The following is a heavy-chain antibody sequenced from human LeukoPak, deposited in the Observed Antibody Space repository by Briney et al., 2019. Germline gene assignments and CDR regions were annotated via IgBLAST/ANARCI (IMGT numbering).Heavy chain of an antibody. CDR2: ISWNSGSI. J-gene: IGHJ3*02. V-gene: IGHV3-9*01. CDR1: GFTFDDYA. CDR3: AKDRGRAAPDAFDI. D-gene: IGHD6-13*01. Sequence: GGSLRLSCAASGFTFDDYAMHWVRQAPGKGLEWVSGISWNSGSIGYADSVEGRFTISRDNAKNSLYLQMNSLRAEDTALYYCAKDRGRAAPDAFDIWGQGTMVTVSS.